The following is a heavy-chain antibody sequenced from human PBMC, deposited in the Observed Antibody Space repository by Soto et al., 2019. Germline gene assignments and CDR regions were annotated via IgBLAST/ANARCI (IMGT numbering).Heavy chain of an antibody. CDR2: IYPADSDT. V-gene: IGHV5-51*01. CDR1: GYIFTSYW. Sequence: VESLTVSCTGSGYIFTSYWICWFLQMPGKGLEWVGIIYPADSDTRYSPSFQGQVTISVDKSISTAYLQWSSLKASDSAMYYCARRPEYSSSVYCDYWGQGTLVTVSS. CDR3: ARRPEYSSSVYCDY. D-gene: IGHD6-6*01. J-gene: IGHJ4*02.